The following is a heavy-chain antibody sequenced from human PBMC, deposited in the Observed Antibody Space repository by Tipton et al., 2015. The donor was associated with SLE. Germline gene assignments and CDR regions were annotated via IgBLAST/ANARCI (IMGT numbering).Heavy chain of an antibody. Sequence: TLSLTCAVSEYSINSGYFWGWIRQPPGKGLEWIGSIYYSGTTYYNPSLKSRITISVDTSKNQFFLKMRSVTAADTAVYYCARREGIGAAVDYWGQGTLVTVSS. CDR1: EYSINSGYF. J-gene: IGHJ4*02. V-gene: IGHV4-38-2*01. CDR3: ARREGIGAAVDY. CDR2: IYYSGTT. D-gene: IGHD6-25*01.